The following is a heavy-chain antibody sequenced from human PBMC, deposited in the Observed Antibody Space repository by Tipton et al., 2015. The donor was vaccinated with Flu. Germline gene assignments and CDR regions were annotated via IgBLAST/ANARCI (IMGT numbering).Heavy chain of an antibody. CDR2: ISWNSGSI. CDR1: GFTFDDYA. D-gene: IGHD6-19*01. V-gene: IGHV3-9*01. Sequence: SLRLSCAASGFTFDDYAMHWVRQAPGKGLEWVSGISWNSGSIGYADSVKGRFTISRDNAKNSLYLQMNSLRAEDTALYYCAKVALSSGWYVYWGQGTLVTVSS. J-gene: IGHJ4*02. CDR3: AKVALSSGWYVY.